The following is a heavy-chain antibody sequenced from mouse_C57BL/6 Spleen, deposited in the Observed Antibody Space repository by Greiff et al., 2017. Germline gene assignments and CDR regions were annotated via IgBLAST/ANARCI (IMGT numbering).Heavy chain of an antibody. Sequence: VQLKQSGPELVKPGASVKISCKASGYTFTDYYMNWVKQSHGKSLEWIGDINPNNGGTSYNQKFKGKATLTVDKSSSTAYMELRSLTSEDSAVYYCARSPYDGYPYAMDYWGQGTSVTVSS. CDR2: INPNNGGT. D-gene: IGHD2-3*01. J-gene: IGHJ4*01. V-gene: IGHV1-26*01. CDR1: GYTFTDYY. CDR3: ARSPYDGYPYAMDY.